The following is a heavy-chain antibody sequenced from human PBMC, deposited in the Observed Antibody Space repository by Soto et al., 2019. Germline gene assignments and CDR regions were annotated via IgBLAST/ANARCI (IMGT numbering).Heavy chain of an antibody. D-gene: IGHD5-12*01. CDR1: GGTFSGYT. J-gene: IGHJ4*02. V-gene: IGHV1-69*02. CDR2: IIPILGIA. CDR3: ARGGIVATHYYFDY. Sequence: QVQLVQSGAEVEKPGSSVKVSCKASGGTFSGYTISWVRQAPGQGLEWMGRIIPILGIANYAQKFQGRVTITADKSTSTAHMELSSLRSEDTAVYYCARGGIVATHYYFDYWGQGTLVTVSS.